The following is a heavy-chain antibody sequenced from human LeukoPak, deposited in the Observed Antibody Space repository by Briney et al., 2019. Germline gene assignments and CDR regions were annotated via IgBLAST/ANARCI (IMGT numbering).Heavy chain of an antibody. J-gene: IGHJ2*01. D-gene: IGHD3-10*01. CDR2: ISSSISYI. CDR1: GFTFSSYS. CDR3: ARDQDPLWFGELSTGGYFDL. V-gene: IGHV3-21*01. Sequence: GGSLRLSCAASGFTFSSYSMNWVRQAPGKGLEWVSSISSSISYIYYADSVKGRFTISRDNAKNSLYLQMNSLRAEDTAVYYCARDQDPLWFGELSTGGYFDLWGRGTLVTVSS.